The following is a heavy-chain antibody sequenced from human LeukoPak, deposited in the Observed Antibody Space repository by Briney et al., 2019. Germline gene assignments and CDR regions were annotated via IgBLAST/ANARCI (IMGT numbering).Heavy chain of an antibody. CDR1: GFTFSSYE. D-gene: IGHD5-18*01. J-gene: IGHJ4*02. V-gene: IGHV3-48*03. CDR3: ARTGRIYGYLPGKDLDY. Sequence: GGSLRLSCAASGFTFSSYEMNWVRQAPGKGLEWVSYISSSGSTIYYADSVKGRFTISRDNSKNSLYLQMNSLRAEDTAVYYCARTGRIYGYLPGKDLDYWGQGTLVTVSS. CDR2: ISSSGSTI.